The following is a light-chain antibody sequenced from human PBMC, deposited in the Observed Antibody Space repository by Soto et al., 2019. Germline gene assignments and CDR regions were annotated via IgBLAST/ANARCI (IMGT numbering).Light chain of an antibody. V-gene: IGLV2-8*01. CDR1: NKDVGGYNY. J-gene: IGLJ2*01. CDR2: EVS. Sequence: QSVLTQPPSASGSPGQSVTISCTGTNKDVGGYNYVSWYQQHPGKAPRLLIFEVSKRPSGVPARFSGSKSGKTASLTVSGLQAEDEADYYCSSYVGAKNVVFGGGTKLTVL. CDR3: SSYVGAKNVV.